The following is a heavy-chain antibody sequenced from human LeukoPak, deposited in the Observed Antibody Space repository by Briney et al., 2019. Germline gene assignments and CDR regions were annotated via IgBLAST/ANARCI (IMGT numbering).Heavy chain of an antibody. CDR2: ISGDGSGT. Sequence: PGGSLRLSCAASGFTFDDYAMFWVRHAPGKGLEWVSLISGDGSGTYYADSVKGRFTISGDKSKASLYLQMNSLRSEDSALYYCARGAPYCGGDCYSDYWGQGTLVTVSS. J-gene: IGHJ4*02. V-gene: IGHV3-43*02. D-gene: IGHD2-21*02. CDR1: GFTFDDYA. CDR3: ARGAPYCGGDCYSDY.